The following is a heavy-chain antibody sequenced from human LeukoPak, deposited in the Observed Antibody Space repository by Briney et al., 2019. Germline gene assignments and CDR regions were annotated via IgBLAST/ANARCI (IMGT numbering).Heavy chain of an antibody. CDR1: GFTFSSYA. CDR2: ISYDGSNK. V-gene: IGHV3-30-3*01. CDR3: ARDLSFDYDNSGYSSWFDP. J-gene: IGHJ5*02. D-gene: IGHD3-22*01. Sequence: PGGSLRLSCAASGFTFSSYAMHWVRQAPGKGLEWVAVISYDGSNKYYADSVKGRFTISRDNAKNMLYLQMNSLRAEDTAVYYCARDLSFDYDNSGYSSWFDPWGQGTLVTVSS.